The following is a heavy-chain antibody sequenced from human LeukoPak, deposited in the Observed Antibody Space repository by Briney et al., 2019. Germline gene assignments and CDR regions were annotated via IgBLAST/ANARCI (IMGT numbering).Heavy chain of an antibody. CDR1: GYFFTGFY. D-gene: IGHD2-21*01. Sequence: ASVKVSCKASGYFFTGFYIHWVRQAPGQGLEWMGRMNPSNGNTDFAQNFQGRVTMTRDTSITTAYMELSSLTSDDPAVYYCTGDLGGALAWLDPWGQGTLVTVSS. V-gene: IGHV1-2*06. CDR3: TGDLGGALAWLDP. J-gene: IGHJ5*02. CDR2: MNPSNGNT.